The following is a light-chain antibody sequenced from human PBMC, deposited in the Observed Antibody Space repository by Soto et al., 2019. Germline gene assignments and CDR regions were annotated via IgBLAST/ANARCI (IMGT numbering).Light chain of an antibody. CDR2: GAS. J-gene: IGKJ4*01. V-gene: IGKV3-20*01. Sequence: EIVLPQSPGTLSLSPGERATLSCRASQSVSSSYLAWYQQKPGQAPRLLIYGASSRATGIPDRFSGSGSGTDFTLTISRLEPEDFAVYYCQQYGSSPLTFGGGTKVESK. CDR3: QQYGSSPLT. CDR1: QSVSSSY.